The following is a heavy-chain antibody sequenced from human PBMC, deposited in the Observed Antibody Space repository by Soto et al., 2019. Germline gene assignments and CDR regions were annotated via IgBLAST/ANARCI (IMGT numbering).Heavy chain of an antibody. V-gene: IGHV3-15*04. Sequence: PGGSLRLSCAASGFTFNNARMSWVRQTPGQGLEWVGRFESKTDGGTTDYAAPVKGRFTISRDDSKNTLYLQMNSLKTEDTAVYYCTTHGSGTSCLSWYFDSWGRGALVTVSS. CDR3: TTHGSGTSCLSWYFDS. J-gene: IGHJ2*01. D-gene: IGHD2-15*01. CDR1: GFTFNNAR. CDR2: FESKTDGGTT.